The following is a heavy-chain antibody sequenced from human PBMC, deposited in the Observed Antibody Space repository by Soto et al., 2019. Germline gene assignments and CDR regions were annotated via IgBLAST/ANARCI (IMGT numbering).Heavy chain of an antibody. CDR3: ARSNPAFAY. Sequence: QVQLVQSGAEVKKPGSSVKVSCKVSGGTFSSYTISWVRQAPGQGLEWMGRITPILGIANYTQKFQGRVTITADKSTSTVYMEVSRLRSEDTAIYYCARSNPAFAYWGQGTLVTVSS. D-gene: IGHD7-27*01. V-gene: IGHV1-69*02. CDR2: ITPILGIA. CDR1: GGTFSSYT. J-gene: IGHJ4*02.